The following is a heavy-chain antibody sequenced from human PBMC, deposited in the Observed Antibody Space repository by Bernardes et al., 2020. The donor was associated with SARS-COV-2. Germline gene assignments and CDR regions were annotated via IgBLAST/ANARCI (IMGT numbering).Heavy chain of an antibody. V-gene: IGHV1-58*01. D-gene: IGHD2-2*01. J-gene: IGHJ6*02. CDR3: AAVVVVVPAAGDYGMDV. Sequence: SVKVSCKASGFTFTSSAVQWVRQARGQRLEWIGWIVVGSGNTNYAQKFQERVTITRDMSTSTAYMELSSLRSEDTAVYYCAAVVVVVPAAGDYGMDVWGQGTTVTVSS. CDR2: IVVGSGNT. CDR1: GFTFTSSA.